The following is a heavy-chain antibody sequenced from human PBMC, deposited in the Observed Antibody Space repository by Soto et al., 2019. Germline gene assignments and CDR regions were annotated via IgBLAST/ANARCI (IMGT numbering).Heavy chain of an antibody. CDR2: INPTTGLT. J-gene: IGHJ6*02. Sequence: QVQLVQSGAEVKKLGASVKVSCMASGYAFSNNFMHWVRQAPAQGLEWMGVINPTTGLTSNAQKFQGRITMTSDTSSSTAYMELSSLRSEDTAVYYCARALRNGYFYGMDIWGQGTTVTVSS. V-gene: IGHV1-46*01. CDR3: ARALRNGYFYGMDI. CDR1: GYAFSNNF. D-gene: IGHD2-8*01.